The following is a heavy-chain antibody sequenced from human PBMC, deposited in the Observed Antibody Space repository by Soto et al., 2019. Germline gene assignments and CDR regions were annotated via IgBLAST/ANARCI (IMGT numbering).Heavy chain of an antibody. CDR1: GFTFSSYA. CDR3: ARDGPQDVLRYFDWFPPPPHYYYYGMDV. Sequence: GGSLRLACAASGFTFSSYAMHWVRQAPGKGLEWVAVISYDGSNKYYADSVKGRFTISRDNSKNTLYLQMNSLRAEDTAVYYCARDGPQDVLRYFDWFPPPPHYYYYGMDVWGQGTTVTVSS. CDR2: ISYDGSNK. V-gene: IGHV3-30-3*01. J-gene: IGHJ6*02. D-gene: IGHD3-9*01.